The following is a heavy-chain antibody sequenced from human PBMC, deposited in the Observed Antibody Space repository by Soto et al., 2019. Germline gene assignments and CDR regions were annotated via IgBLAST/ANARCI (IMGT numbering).Heavy chain of an antibody. CDR2: ISGSGGST. J-gene: IGHJ6*02. V-gene: IGHV3-23*01. CDR3: AKEGRLYYYGMDV. CDR1: GFTFSSYA. Sequence: EVQLLESGGGLVQPGGSLRLSCAASGFTFSSYAMSWVRQAPGKGLEWVSAISGSGGSTYYADSVKGRFTISRDNSKNTLYLEMNSLRAEDTAVYYRAKEGRLYYYGMDVWGQGTTVTVSS.